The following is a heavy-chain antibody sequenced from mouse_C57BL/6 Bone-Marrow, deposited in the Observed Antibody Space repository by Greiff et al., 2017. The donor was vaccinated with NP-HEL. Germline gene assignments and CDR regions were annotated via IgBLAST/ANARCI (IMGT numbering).Heavy chain of an antibody. CDR3: TRQTGPWFAY. CDR2: IYPRSGNT. Sequence: QVQLQQSGAELARPGASVKLSCKASGYTFTSYGISWVKQRTGQGLEWIGEIYPRSGNTYYNEKFKGKATLTADKSSSTAYMELRSLTSEDSTVYFCTRQTGPWFAYWGQGTLVTVSA. CDR1: GYTFTSYG. J-gene: IGHJ3*01. D-gene: IGHD4-1*01. V-gene: IGHV1-81*01.